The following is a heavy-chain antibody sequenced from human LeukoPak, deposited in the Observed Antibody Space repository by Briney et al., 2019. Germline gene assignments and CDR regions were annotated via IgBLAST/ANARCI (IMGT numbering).Heavy chain of an antibody. CDR3: AKDKKVVVASTDAFDI. J-gene: IGHJ3*02. V-gene: IGHV3-30*18. CDR2: ISYDGNTK. D-gene: IGHD2-15*01. CDR1: GFTFSSYG. Sequence: TGGSLRLSCAASGFTFSSYGMHWVRQAPGKGLEWVAVISYDGNTKYYADSVKGRFTISRDNSKSTLYLQMNSLRAEDTALYYCAKDKKVVVASTDAFDIWGQGTMVTVSS.